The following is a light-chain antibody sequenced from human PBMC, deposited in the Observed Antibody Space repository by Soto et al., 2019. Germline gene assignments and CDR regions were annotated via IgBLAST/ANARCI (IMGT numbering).Light chain of an antibody. J-gene: IGKJ1*01. CDR3: QQYGSAPNA. CDR2: GVS. CDR1: QSVSSNY. Sequence: EIVLTQSPGTLSLSPGESATLSCRASQSVSSNYLAWYRQKPGQAPRLLIYGVSTRATGIPDRFSGSGSGTDFTLTISRLEPGDFVVYYCQQYGSAPNAFGQGTKV. V-gene: IGKV3-20*01.